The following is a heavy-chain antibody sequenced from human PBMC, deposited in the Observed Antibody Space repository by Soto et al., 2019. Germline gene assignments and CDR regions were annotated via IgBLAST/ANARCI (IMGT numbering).Heavy chain of an antibody. CDR2: IYCSGTT. J-gene: IGHJ4*02. Sequence: QLQLQESGPGLVKPSETLSLTCNVSGVSISDTSYYWGWIRRPPGKGMEWIGPIYCSGTTFYNPSLKSRLTISVDPSKSQFSLRLRSVPAADTAVYYCARHGYYWGQGTLVAVSS. CDR3: ARHGYY. CDR1: GVSISDTSYY. V-gene: IGHV4-39*01.